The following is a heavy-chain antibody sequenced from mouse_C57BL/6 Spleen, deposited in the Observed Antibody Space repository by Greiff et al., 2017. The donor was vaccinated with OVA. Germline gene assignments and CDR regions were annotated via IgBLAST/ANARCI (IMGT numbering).Heavy chain of an antibody. V-gene: IGHV6-3*01. CDR2: IRLKSDNYAT. CDR1: GFTFSNYW. CDR3: TGRLGYYFDY. Sequence: EVKLMESGGGLVQPGGSMKLSCVASGFTFSNYWMNWVRQSPEKGLEWVAQIRLKSDNYATHYAESVKGRFTISRDDSKSSVYLQMNNLRAEDTGIYYCTGRLGYYFDYWGQGTTLTVSS. J-gene: IGHJ2*01. D-gene: IGHD1-2*01.